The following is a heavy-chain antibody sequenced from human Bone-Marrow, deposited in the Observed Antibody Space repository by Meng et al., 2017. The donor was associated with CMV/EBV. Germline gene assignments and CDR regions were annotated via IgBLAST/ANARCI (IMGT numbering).Heavy chain of an antibody. CDR1: GDSVSSNSAA. D-gene: IGHD6-13*01. V-gene: IGHV6-1*01. Sequence: LRLSCAISGDSVSSNSAAWNWIRQSPSRGLEWLGRTYYRSKWYNDYAVSVKSRITINPDTSKNQFSLQLNSVTPEDTAVYYCAREVLVKSSPWYWNVFDSWGQGALVTVSS. J-gene: IGHJ5*01. CDR3: AREVLVKSSPWYWNVFDS. CDR2: TYYRSKWYN.